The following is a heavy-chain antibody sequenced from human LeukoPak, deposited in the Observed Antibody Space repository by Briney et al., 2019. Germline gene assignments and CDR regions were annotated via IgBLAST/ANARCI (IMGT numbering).Heavy chain of an antibody. V-gene: IGHV4-59*12. Sequence: SETLSLTCTVSGGALSSYHWSWIRQSPGRGLEWLGHISYRGNTDYNPALKSRVTISVDMFYNQFSLKLSSVTAADTAVYYCAGTYYFDSSGHYFGGNGFDIWGQGIMVTVSS. CDR2: ISYRGNT. D-gene: IGHD3-22*01. CDR3: AGTYYFDSSGHYFGGNGFDI. J-gene: IGHJ3*02. CDR1: GGALSSYH.